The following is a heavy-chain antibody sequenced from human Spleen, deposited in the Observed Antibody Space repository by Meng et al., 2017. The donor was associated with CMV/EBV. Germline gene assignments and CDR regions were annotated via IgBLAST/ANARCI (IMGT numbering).Heavy chain of an antibody. CDR1: GYTFTSYG. V-gene: IGHV1-18*01. CDR2: ISAYNGNT. CDR3: ASPYYYGSGSYYGPMSDNDY. Sequence: QGELVQAGGEVKKPGATGKVSCKASGYTFTSYGISWVRQAPGQGLEWMGWISAYNGNTNYAQKLQGRVTITADESTSTAYMELSSLRSEDTAVYYCASPYYYGSGSYYGPMSDNDYWGQGTLVTVSS. D-gene: IGHD3-10*01. J-gene: IGHJ4*02.